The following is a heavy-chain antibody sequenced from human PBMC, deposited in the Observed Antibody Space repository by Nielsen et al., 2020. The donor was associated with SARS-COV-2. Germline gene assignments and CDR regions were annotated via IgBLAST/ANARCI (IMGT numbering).Heavy chain of an antibody. CDR3: AGDRITMRACDY. J-gene: IGHJ4*02. CDR1: GFTFSSYW. D-gene: IGHD3-22*01. Sequence: GESLKISCAASGFTFSSYWMSWVRQAPGKGLEWVANIKQDGSEKYYVDSVKGRFTISRDNAKNSLYLQMNSLRAEDTAVYYCAGDRITMRACDYWGQGTLVTVSS. CDR2: IKQDGSEK. V-gene: IGHV3-7*01.